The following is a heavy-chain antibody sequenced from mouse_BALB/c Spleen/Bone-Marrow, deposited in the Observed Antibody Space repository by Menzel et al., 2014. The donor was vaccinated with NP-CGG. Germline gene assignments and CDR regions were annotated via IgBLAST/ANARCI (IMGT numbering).Heavy chain of an antibody. J-gene: IGHJ1*01. CDR1: GFTFNTYA. Sequence: VQLKESGGGLVQPKGSLRLSCAASGFTFNTYAMSWVRQAPGKGLEWVARIRSKSNYYATHYADSVKDRFTISRDDSRNILYLQMNNLKTEDVAMYYCVKQREWLFDVWGAGTTVTVSS. CDR3: VKQREWLFDV. V-gene: IGHV10-1*02. CDR2: IRSKSNYYAT.